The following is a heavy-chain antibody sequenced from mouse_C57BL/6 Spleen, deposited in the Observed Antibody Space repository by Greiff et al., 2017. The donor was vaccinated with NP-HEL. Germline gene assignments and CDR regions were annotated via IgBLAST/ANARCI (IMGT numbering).Heavy chain of an antibody. Sequence: QVHVKQPGAELVKPGASVKLSCKASGYTFTSYWMHWVKQRPGQGLEWIGMIHPNSGSTNYNEKFKSKATLTVDKSSSTAYMQLSSLTSEDSAVYYCARSAYDGYPWYLDVWGTGTTVTVSS. CDR2: IHPNSGST. CDR1: GYTFTSYW. D-gene: IGHD2-3*01. CDR3: ARSAYDGYPWYLDV. V-gene: IGHV1-64*01. J-gene: IGHJ1*03.